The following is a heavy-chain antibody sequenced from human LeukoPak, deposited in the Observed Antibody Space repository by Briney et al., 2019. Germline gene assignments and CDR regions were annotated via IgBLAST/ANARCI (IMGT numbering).Heavy chain of an antibody. J-gene: IGHJ4*02. CDR2: IKSDGSGT. CDR1: GFTFSSYW. CDR3: AISGLGFGEFRGLDY. D-gene: IGHD3-10*01. Sequence: GGSLRLSCAASGFTFSSYWMHWVRQAPGKGLVWVSRIKSDGSGTTYADSVKGRFTISRDNAKNALYLQMNSLRAEDTAVYYCAISGLGFGEFRGLDYWGQGTLVTVSS. V-gene: IGHV3-74*01.